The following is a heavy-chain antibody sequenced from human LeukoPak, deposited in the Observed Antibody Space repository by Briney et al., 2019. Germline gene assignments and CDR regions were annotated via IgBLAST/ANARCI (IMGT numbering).Heavy chain of an antibody. CDR1: GFTFSDYY. J-gene: IGHJ4*02. CDR2: ISSSSSYT. V-gene: IGHV3-11*06. CDR3: ARGTGATAYFDY. D-gene: IGHD1-1*01. Sequence: GGSLRLSCAASGFTFSDYYMSWIRQAPGKGLEWVSYISSSSSYTKYGDSVKGRFTISRDNAKNSLYLQVNSLRAEDTAVYYCARGTGATAYFDYWGQGTLVTVSS.